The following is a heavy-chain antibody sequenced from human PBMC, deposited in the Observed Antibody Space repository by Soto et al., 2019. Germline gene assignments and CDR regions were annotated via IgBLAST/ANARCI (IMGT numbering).Heavy chain of an antibody. J-gene: IGHJ4*02. CDR1: GYAFTTYG. V-gene: IGHV1-18*01. CDR2: ISAHNGNT. D-gene: IGHD1-1*01. CDR3: ARGRYGDY. Sequence: QVHLVQSGAEVKKPGASVKVSCKGSGYAFTTYGITWVRQAPGQGLEWMGWISAHNGNTNYAQKLQGRVTVTRYTSTSTAYMELRSPRSDDTAVYYCARGRYGDYWGQGALVTVSS.